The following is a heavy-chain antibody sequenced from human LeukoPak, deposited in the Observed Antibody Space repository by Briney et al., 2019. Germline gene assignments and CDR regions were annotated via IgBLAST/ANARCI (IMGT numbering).Heavy chain of an antibody. D-gene: IGHD3-3*01. J-gene: IGHJ4*02. Sequence: TSQTLSLTCTVSGGSISSGGYYWSWIRQHPGKGLEWIGYIYYSGSTYYNPSLKSRVTISVDTSKNQFSLKLSSVTAADTAVYYCARAQYDFWCGYYLDYWGQGTLVAVSS. CDR2: IYYSGST. CDR3: ARAQYDFWCGYYLDY. CDR1: GGSISSGGYY. V-gene: IGHV4-31*03.